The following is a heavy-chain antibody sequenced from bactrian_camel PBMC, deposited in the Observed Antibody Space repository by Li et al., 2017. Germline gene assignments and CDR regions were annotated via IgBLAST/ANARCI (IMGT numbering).Heavy chain of an antibody. J-gene: IGHJ6*01. D-gene: IGHD5*01. CDR1: GFTFDDSP. CDR3: VKGQSELWDFGY. Sequence: DVQLVESGGGLVQPGGSLKLSCATAGFTFDDSPIDWIRQAPGKGLEWVSLIVSDGMVLRHGTDTRYAGSVRGRFTLSRDNAKNTLYLQMNSLKTEDTAMYYCVKGQSELWDFGYWGQGTQVTVS. V-gene: IGHV3-1*01. CDR2: IVSDGMVLRHGT.